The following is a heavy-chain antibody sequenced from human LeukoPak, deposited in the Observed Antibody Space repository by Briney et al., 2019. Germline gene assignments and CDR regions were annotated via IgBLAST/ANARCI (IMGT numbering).Heavy chain of an antibody. CDR1: GFTFSSHW. J-gene: IGHJ4*02. Sequence: PGGSLRLSCGASGFTFSSHWMSWVRQAPGKGLEWVANIKKDGSEKYYVDSVKGRFTISRDNSKNTLYLQMNSLRAEDTAVYYCAKVFGHYYGSGSRDPFDYWGQGTLVTVSS. V-gene: IGHV3-7*01. CDR3: AKVFGHYYGSGSRDPFDY. CDR2: IKKDGSEK. D-gene: IGHD3-10*01.